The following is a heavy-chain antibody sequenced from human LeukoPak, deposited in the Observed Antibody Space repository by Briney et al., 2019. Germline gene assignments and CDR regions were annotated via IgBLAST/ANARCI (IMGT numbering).Heavy chain of an antibody. V-gene: IGHV4-39*01. D-gene: IGHD2-15*01. CDR2: IYYSGST. CDR1: GGSISSSSYY. Sequence: SETLSLTCTVSGGSISSSSYYWGWIRQPPGKGLEWIGSIYYSGSTYYNPSLKSRVTISVDTSKNQFSLKLSSVTAADTAVYYCARVGYCSGGSCFEAYYFDYWGQGTLVTVSS. J-gene: IGHJ4*02. CDR3: ARVGYCSGGSCFEAYYFDY.